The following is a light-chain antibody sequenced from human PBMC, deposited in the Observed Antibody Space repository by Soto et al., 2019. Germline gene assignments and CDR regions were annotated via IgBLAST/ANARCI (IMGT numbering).Light chain of an antibody. Sequence: QSVLTQPPSASGTPGQRVTISCSGSSSNIGSNTVNWYQQLPGTAPKLFIYSNNQRPSGVPDRFSGSKSGTSASLAISVLQSEDEADYYFAAWDDSLNSPVFGGGTQVTVL. CDR3: AAWDDSLNSPV. J-gene: IGLJ2*01. CDR1: SSNIGSNT. V-gene: IGLV1-44*01. CDR2: SNN.